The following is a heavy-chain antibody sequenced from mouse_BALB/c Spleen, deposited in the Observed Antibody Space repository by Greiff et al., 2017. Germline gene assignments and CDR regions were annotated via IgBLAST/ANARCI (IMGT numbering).Heavy chain of an antibody. J-gene: IGHJ4*01. CDR2: ISTYYGDA. V-gene: IGHV1S137*01. D-gene: IGHD2-13*01. CDR3: ARGYYGDLAMDY. Sequence: QVHVKQSGAELVRPGVSVKISCKGSGYTFTDYAMHWVKQSHAKSLEWIGVISTYYGDASYNQKFKGKATMTVDKSSSTAYMELARLTSEDSAIYYCARGYYGDLAMDYWGQGTSVTVSS. CDR1: GYTFTDYA.